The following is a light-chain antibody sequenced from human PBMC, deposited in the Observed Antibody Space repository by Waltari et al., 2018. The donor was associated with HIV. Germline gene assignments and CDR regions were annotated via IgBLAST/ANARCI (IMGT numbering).Light chain of an antibody. CDR1: SSNIRNNY. V-gene: IGLV1-51*02. J-gene: IGLJ3*02. CDR3: GTWDSSLSGGV. Sequence: QSVLTQPPSVSAAPGQKVTMSCSGSSSNIRNNYVSWYQQFPGTAPKLLIYENNKRPSEIPDRFAGSKSGTSATLGITGLQTGDEADYYCGTWDSSLSGGVFGGGTKLTVL. CDR2: ENN.